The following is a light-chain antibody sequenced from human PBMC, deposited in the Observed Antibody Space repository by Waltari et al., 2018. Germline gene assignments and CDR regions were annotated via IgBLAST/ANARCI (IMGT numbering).Light chain of an antibody. CDR3: SSFTTDDIGV. CDR2: EVS. V-gene: IGLV2-14*01. Sequence: QSALTQPASVSGSPGQSITVSCTGASGDFGDFRHVSWYQHHPGQAPKLIVYEVSNRPSGVFSRFSASMSGDTASLSISGLQPEDEAVYYCSSFTTDDIGVFGGGTKVTVL. CDR1: SGDFGDFRH. J-gene: IGLJ3*02.